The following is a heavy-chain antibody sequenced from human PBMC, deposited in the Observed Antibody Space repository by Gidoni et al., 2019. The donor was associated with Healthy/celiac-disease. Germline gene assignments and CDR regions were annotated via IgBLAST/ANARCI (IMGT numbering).Heavy chain of an antibody. V-gene: IGHV5-10-1*03. Sequence: EVQLVQSGAEVKKPGESLRISCQGSGYSFTSYWISWVRQMPGKGLEWMGRIDPSDSYTNYSPSFQGHVTISADKSISTAYLQWSSLKASDTAMYYCARDYYDSSGYYFPLDYWGQGTLVTVSS. J-gene: IGHJ4*02. D-gene: IGHD3-22*01. CDR3: ARDYYDSSGYYFPLDY. CDR2: IDPSDSYT. CDR1: GYSFTSYW.